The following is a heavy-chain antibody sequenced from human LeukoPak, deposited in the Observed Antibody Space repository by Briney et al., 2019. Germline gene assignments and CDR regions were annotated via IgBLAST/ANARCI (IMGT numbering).Heavy chain of an antibody. CDR1: GYTFTSYY. J-gene: IGHJ6*03. Sequence: ASVKVSCKASGYTFTSYYMHWVRQAPGQGLEWMGIINPSGGSTSYAQKFQGRVTMTRDTSTSTVYMELSSLRSEDTAVYYCARDLSGIDLYYYYYMDVWGKGTTVTISS. D-gene: IGHD3-10*01. V-gene: IGHV1-46*01. CDR2: INPSGGST. CDR3: ARDLSGIDLYYYYYMDV.